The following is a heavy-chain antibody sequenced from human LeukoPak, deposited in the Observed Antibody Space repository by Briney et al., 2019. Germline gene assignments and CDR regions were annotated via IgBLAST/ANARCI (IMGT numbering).Heavy chain of an antibody. D-gene: IGHD6-19*01. V-gene: IGHV3-30*02. CDR2: IRYNGDNK. CDR1: QFTFSSYG. Sequence: PGGSLTLSCAASQFTFSSYGMHWVRQAPGKGLEWVGFIRYNGDNKYYGDSAKGRFTISRDNSKNTLYLQMNSLRGEDTAVYYCTKEVEVAGTKYYFDDWGQGTLVTVSS. J-gene: IGHJ4*01. CDR3: TKEVEVAGTKYYFDD.